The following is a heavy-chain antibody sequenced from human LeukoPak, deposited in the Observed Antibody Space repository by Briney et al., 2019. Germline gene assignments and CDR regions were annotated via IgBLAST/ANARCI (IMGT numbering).Heavy chain of an antibody. V-gene: IGHV4-59*01. CDR2: IYYSGST. Sequence: SETLSLTCTVSGGSISSYYWSWIRQPPGKGLEWIGYIYYSGSTNYNPSLKSRVTISVDTSKNQFSLKLSSVTAAETAVYYCANFRDGYNSLFGAFDIWGQGTMVTVSS. D-gene: IGHD5-24*01. J-gene: IGHJ3*02. CDR3: ANFRDGYNSLFGAFDI. CDR1: GGSISSYY.